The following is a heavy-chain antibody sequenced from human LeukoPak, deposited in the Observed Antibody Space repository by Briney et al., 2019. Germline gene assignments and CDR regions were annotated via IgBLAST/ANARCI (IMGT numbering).Heavy chain of an antibody. CDR3: ARRRGYSSVDY. J-gene: IGHJ4*02. CDR2: IRYDGHT. Sequence: PSETLSLTCTVAGDFSTAYYWGWIRQPPGKGLEWIASIRYDGHTYYNPSLKSRVTISVDTSKNQFSLKLSSVTAADTAVYYCARRRGYSSVDYWGQGTLVTVSS. CDR1: GDFSTAYY. D-gene: IGHD5-18*01. V-gene: IGHV4-38-2*02.